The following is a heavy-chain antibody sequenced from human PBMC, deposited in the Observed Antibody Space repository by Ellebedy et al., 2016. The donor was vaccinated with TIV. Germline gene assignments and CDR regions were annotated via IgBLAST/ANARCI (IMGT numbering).Heavy chain of an antibody. CDR3: ARLAGEVGATISVWFNDY. Sequence: AASVKVSCKASGFTLSSYGVSWVRQVPGQGLEWMGWISAKNGETNYAQIVQDRVTMTADASTNTAYMELRSLRSDDTAVYFCARLAGEVGATISVWFNDYWGQGTLVTVSS. J-gene: IGHJ4*02. D-gene: IGHD1-26*01. CDR1: GFTLSSYG. CDR2: ISAKNGET. V-gene: IGHV1-18*01.